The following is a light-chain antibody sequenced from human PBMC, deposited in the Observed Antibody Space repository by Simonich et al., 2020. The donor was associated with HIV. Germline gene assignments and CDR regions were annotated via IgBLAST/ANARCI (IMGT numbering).Light chain of an antibody. CDR2: WAS. J-gene: IGKJ4*01. CDR3: QQYYSSPLT. CDR1: QSVLYNSNNKNY. Sequence: DIVMTQSPDSLAVSLGERATINCKSSQSVLYNSNNKNYLAWYQQKPGQPPKLLIYWASTRESGVPDRFSGSGSWTDFTLTISSLQAEDVAVYYCQQYYSSPLTFGGGTKVEIK. V-gene: IGKV4-1*01.